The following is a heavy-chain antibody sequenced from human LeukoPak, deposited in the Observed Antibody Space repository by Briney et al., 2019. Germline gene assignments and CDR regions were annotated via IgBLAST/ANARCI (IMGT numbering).Heavy chain of an antibody. D-gene: IGHD5-12*01. V-gene: IGHV3-23*01. CDR1: GFTFSSYA. CDR3: AKRGSGYEDY. Sequence: GGSLRLSCAASGFTFSSYAMSWVRQAPGKRLEWVSDISGSGGSTYYAESVEGRFTISRDNSKNTLYLQMNSLRAEDTAIYYCAKRGSGYEDYWGQGTLVTVSS. J-gene: IGHJ4*02. CDR2: ISGSGGST.